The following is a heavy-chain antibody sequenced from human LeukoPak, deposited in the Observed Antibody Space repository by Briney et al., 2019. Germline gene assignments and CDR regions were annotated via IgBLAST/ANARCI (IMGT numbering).Heavy chain of an antibody. CDR2: ISYSGIN. V-gene: IGHV4-59*01. CDR3: ARDVRRRDGYNYAEV. J-gene: IGHJ4*02. D-gene: IGHD5-24*01. CDR1: GGSISSYY. Sequence: SETLSLTCTVPGGSISSYYWSWIRQPPGKGLEWVGYISYSGINNYNPSLKSRVTISVDTSKNHFSLKLTSVTAADTAVYYCARDVRRRDGYNYAEVWGQGTLVTVSS.